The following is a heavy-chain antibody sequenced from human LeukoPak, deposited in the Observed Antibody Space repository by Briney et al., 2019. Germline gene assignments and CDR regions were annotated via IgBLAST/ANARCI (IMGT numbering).Heavy chain of an antibody. Sequence: RGSPRHSSVASGFICISYAMTWVRQAPGERLQWGSVIGSGDTYYADSVKGRFTISRDNSKNTLYLQMNSLSADDTAVYYCAKNPRGDQPLDYGGQGTLVSVFS. D-gene: IGHD2-2*01. V-gene: IGHV3-23*01. CDR3: AKNPRGDQPLDY. CDR2: IGSGDT. CDR1: GFICISYA. J-gene: IGHJ4*02.